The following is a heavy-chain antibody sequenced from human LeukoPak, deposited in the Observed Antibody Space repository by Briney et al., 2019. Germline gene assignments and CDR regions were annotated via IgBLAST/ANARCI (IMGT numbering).Heavy chain of an antibody. J-gene: IGHJ5*02. CDR3: ARVRKYYYDSSGYRFDP. D-gene: IGHD3-22*01. V-gene: IGHV1-2*02. Sequence: ASVTVSCKASGYTFTGYYMHWVRQAPGQGREWMGWINPNSGGTNYAQKFQGRVTMTRDTSISTAYMELSRLRSDDTAVYYCARVRKYYYDSSGYRFDPWGQGTLVTVSS. CDR1: GYTFTGYY. CDR2: INPNSGGT.